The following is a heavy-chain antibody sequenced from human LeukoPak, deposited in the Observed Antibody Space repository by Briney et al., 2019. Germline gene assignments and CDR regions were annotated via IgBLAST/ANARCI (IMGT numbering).Heavy chain of an antibody. J-gene: IGHJ4*02. CDR2: IKEDGSEK. CDR3: ARGMDYYDSSGYLYFDY. D-gene: IGHD3-22*01. CDR1: GFTFSSYA. Sequence: GRSLRLSCAASGFTFSSYAMHWVRQAPGKGLEWVVNIKEDGSEKDYVGSVKGRFTISRDNAKNSLYLQMNSLRAEDTAVYYCARGMDYYDSSGYLYFDYWGQGTLVTVSS. V-gene: IGHV3-7*03.